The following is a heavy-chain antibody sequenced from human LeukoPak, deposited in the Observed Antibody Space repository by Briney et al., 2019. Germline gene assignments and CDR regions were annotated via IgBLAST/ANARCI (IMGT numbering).Heavy chain of an antibody. Sequence: PGGSLRLSCAASGFTFSDYYMSWIRQAPGKGLEWVSYISSSGSTIYYTDSVKGRFTISRDNARSSLFLQMNSLRADDTAVYYCAREVMGVEVTGTIDYWGQGTLVTVSS. D-gene: IGHD6-19*01. V-gene: IGHV3-11*01. CDR1: GFTFSDYY. CDR2: ISSSGSTI. CDR3: AREVMGVEVTGTIDY. J-gene: IGHJ4*02.